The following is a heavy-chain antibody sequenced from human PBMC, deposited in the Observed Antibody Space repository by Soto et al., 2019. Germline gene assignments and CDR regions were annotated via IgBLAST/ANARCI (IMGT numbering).Heavy chain of an antibody. V-gene: IGHV3-15*01. J-gene: IGHJ4*02. CDR2: IKRKSDGGTT. CDR1: GFTFSNAW. CDR3: AVNNYLDY. Sequence: GGSLRLSCAASGFTFSNAWMIWVRQAPGKGLEWVGRIKRKSDGGTTDYAAPVKGRFTISRDDSANTLYLQMNSLKIEDTAVYFCAVNNYLDYWGQGALVTVSS.